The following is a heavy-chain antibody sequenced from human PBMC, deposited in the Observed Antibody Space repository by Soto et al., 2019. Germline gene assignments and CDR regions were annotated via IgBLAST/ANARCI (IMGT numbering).Heavy chain of an antibody. D-gene: IGHD3-10*01. V-gene: IGHV4-38-2*02. CDR2: MYESGLT. Sequence: SETLSLTCAVSGYSISTAYYWGWIRQPPGKGLEWIGSMYESGLTYYNASLKSRVTISVDTSKNQFSLKLSSVTAADTAVYYCARDGHGVSYYYYAMDVWGQGTTVTVSS. J-gene: IGHJ6*02. CDR1: GYSISTAYY. CDR3: ARDGHGVSYYYYAMDV.